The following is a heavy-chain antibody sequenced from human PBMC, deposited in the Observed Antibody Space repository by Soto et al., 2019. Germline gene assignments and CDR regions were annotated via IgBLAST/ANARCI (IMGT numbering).Heavy chain of an antibody. CDR3: ARDSLNTIQDPTIHY. V-gene: IGHV3-21*01. Sequence: LRLSCAASGFTFSRYSMNWVRQAPVKGLEWVSSISSSSSYIYYADSVRGRFTISRDNAKNSLYLQMNSLRAEDTAVYYCARDSLNTIQDPTIHYRGQ. J-gene: IGHJ4*02. CDR1: GFTFSRYS. D-gene: IGHD1-26*01. CDR2: ISSSSSYI.